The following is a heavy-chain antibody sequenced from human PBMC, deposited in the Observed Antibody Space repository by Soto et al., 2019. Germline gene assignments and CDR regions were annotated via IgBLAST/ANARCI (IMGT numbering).Heavy chain of an antibody. Sequence: AGSLRLSGAASGFTISTYAMNWVRQAPGKGLEWVSFISDSGDTTYYVDSVKGRFTISRDNAKNSLYLQMNSLIAEDTAVYYRAQSNYESSGYYPDYWGQGTLVTVSS. CDR1: GFTISTYA. CDR2: ISDSGDTT. J-gene: IGHJ4*02. CDR3: AQSNYESSGYYPDY. D-gene: IGHD3-22*01. V-gene: IGHV3-48*04.